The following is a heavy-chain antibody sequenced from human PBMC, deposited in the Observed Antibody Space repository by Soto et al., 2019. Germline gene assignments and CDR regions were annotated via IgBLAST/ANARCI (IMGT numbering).Heavy chain of an antibody. CDR2: IVPNVGTV. V-gene: IGHV1-69*06. Sequence: QMQLVQSGAEVKKPGSSVKVSCKASGGTLRSFINYPINWVRQAPGQGLEWMGGIVPNVGTVNYAQKFQGRVKITADKSTGTAYMEVSSLRSEDTALYYCARRDTSGFLRYFDNWGQGTLVTVSS. CDR1: GGTLRSFINYP. CDR3: ARRDTSGFLRYFDN. D-gene: IGHD3-3*01. J-gene: IGHJ4*02.